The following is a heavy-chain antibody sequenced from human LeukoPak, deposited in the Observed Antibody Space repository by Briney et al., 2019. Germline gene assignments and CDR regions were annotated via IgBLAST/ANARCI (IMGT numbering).Heavy chain of an antibody. CDR2: ISYDGSNK. V-gene: IGHV3-30*03. CDR3: ARGLYSSGWEPDAFDI. CDR1: GFTFSSYG. Sequence: GGSLRLSCAASGFTFSSYGMHWVRQAPGKGLEWVAVISYDGSNKYYADSVKGRFTISRDNAKNTLYLQMNSLRAVDTAVYYCARGLYSSGWEPDAFDIWGQGTMVTVSS. D-gene: IGHD6-19*01. J-gene: IGHJ3*02.